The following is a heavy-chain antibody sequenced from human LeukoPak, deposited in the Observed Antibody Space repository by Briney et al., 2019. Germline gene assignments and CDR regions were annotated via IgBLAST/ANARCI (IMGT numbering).Heavy chain of an antibody. CDR1: GGSFIPYY. Sequence: SETLPLTCAVYGGSFIPYYWSWIRKPPGKGLEWIGEINHSGSTNYNPSLKSRVTISVDTSKNQFSLKLSSVTAADTAVYYCARGGFYCGGDCYVDYWGQGTLVTVSS. V-gene: IGHV4-34*01. J-gene: IGHJ4*02. CDR3: ARGGFYCGGDCYVDY. CDR2: INHSGST. D-gene: IGHD2-21*02.